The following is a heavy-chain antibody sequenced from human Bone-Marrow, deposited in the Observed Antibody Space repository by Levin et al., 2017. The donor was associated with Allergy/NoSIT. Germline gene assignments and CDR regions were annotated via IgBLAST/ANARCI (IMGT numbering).Heavy chain of an antibody. Sequence: SETLSLTCTVSGGSISSSSYYWGWIRQPPGKGLEWIGSIYYSGSTYYNPSLKSRVTISVDTSKNQFSLKLSSVTAADTAVYYCASILYYYDSSGYYYDYWGQGTLVTVSS. V-gene: IGHV4-39*01. D-gene: IGHD3-22*01. CDR2: IYYSGST. CDR1: GGSISSSSYY. J-gene: IGHJ4*02. CDR3: ASILYYYDSSGYYYDY.